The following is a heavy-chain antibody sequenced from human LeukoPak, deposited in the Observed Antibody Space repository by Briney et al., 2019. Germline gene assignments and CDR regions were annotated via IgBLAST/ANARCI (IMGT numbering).Heavy chain of an antibody. J-gene: IGHJ4*02. CDR3: ARVAVAADY. CDR2: IYSGGST. D-gene: IGHD6-19*01. Sequence: GVSLRLSSAAAGFTVSSNYMSWVRQAQGKGLEWVSVIYSGGSTYYADSVKGRFTISRDNSKNTLYLQMNSLRAEDTAVYYCARVAVAADYWGQGTLVTVSS. V-gene: IGHV3-66*02. CDR1: GFTVSSNY.